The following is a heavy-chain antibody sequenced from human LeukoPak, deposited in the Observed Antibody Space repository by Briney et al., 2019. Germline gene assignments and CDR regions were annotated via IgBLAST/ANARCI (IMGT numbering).Heavy chain of an antibody. J-gene: IGHJ4*02. V-gene: IGHV3-49*03. D-gene: IGHD6-6*01. CDR3: ARGCSIATHRMWDVEDY. Sequence: GGSLRLSCTTSGFTFGDHSMSWFRQAPGKGLEWVGFIRSKTYGGTTDYAASMEGRFSISRDDSKGIVYLQMSSLKAEDTAVYYCARGCSIATHRMWDVEDYWGQGTLVTVSS. CDR2: IRSKTYGGTT. CDR1: GFTFGDHS.